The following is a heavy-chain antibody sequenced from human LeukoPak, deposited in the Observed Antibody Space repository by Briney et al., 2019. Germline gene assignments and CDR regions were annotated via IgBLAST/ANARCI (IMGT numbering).Heavy chain of an antibody. CDR2: IIPIFGTA. V-gene: IGHV1-69*13. D-gene: IGHD1-26*01. CDR1: GGTFSSYA. J-gene: IGHJ6*02. CDR3: ARDDSWGLLGYYYGMDV. Sequence: ASVKVSCKASGGTFSSYAISWVRQAPGQGLEWTGGIIPIFGTANYAQKFQGRVTITADESTSTAYMELSSLRSEDTAVYYCARDDSWGLLGYYYGMDVWGQGTTVTVSS.